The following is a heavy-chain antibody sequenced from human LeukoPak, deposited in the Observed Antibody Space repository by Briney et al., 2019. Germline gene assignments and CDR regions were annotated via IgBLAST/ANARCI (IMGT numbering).Heavy chain of an antibody. Sequence: ASVKVSCKASGYTFASYAMHWVRQAPGQRLEWMGWINAGNGNTKYSQKFQGRVTITRNTSISTAYMELSSLRSEDTAVYYCARVSSGWYYYYGMDVWGQGTTVTVSS. V-gene: IGHV1-3*01. J-gene: IGHJ6*02. CDR1: GYTFASYA. CDR3: ARVSSGWYYYYGMDV. CDR2: INAGNGNT. D-gene: IGHD6-19*01.